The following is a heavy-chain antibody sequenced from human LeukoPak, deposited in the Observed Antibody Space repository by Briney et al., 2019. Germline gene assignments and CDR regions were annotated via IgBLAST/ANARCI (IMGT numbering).Heavy chain of an antibody. CDR3: ARVGKVGATGALDI. Sequence: GGSPRLSCAASVFTFTAYYMSWIRQAPGKGLQGLSYISDCGTIVFSADSVKGRFTISRDNAKNSLNLQLSSLKGEDPAVYYCARVGKVGATGALDIWGQGTLVT. J-gene: IGHJ3*02. CDR1: VFTFTAYY. CDR2: ISDCGTIV. D-gene: IGHD1-26*01. V-gene: IGHV3-11*04.